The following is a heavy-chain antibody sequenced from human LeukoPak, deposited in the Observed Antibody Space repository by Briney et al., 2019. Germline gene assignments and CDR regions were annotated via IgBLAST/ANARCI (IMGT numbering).Heavy chain of an antibody. Sequence: ASVKVSCKASGYTFTGYYMHWVRQAPGQGLEWMGWINPNSGGTNYAQKFQGRVTMTRDTSISTAYMKLSRLRSDDTAVYYCARGGYSYAFDAFDIWGQGTMVTVPS. D-gene: IGHD5-18*01. CDR3: ARGGYSYAFDAFDI. CDR1: GYTFTGYY. CDR2: INPNSGGT. V-gene: IGHV1-2*02. J-gene: IGHJ3*02.